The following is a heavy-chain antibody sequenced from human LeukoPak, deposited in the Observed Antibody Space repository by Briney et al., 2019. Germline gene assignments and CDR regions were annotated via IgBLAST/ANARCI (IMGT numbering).Heavy chain of an antibody. V-gene: IGHV1-69*13. CDR3: ARGSGRRVAAAGYYFDY. J-gene: IGHJ4*02. Sequence: SVKVSCKASGGTFSSYAISWVRQAPGQGLEWIGGIIPIFGTANYAQKFQGRVTITADESTSTAYMELSSLRSEDTAVYYCARGSGRRVAAAGYYFDYWGQGTLVTVSS. CDR1: GGTFSSYA. CDR2: IIPIFGTA. D-gene: IGHD6-13*01.